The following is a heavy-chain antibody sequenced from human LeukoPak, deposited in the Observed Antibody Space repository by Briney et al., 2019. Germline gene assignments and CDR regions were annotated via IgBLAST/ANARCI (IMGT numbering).Heavy chain of an antibody. V-gene: IGHV3-7*03. CDR2: IKQDGSEK. Sequence: QAGGSLRLSCAASGFTFSSYWMSWVRQAPGKGLEWVANIKQDGSEKYYVGSVKGRFTMSRDNAKNSVYLQMNSLRAEDTAVYYCAKDHGADGVGFDIWGQGTMVTVSS. J-gene: IGHJ3*02. CDR3: AKDHGADGVGFDI. CDR1: GFTFSSYW. D-gene: IGHD5-24*01.